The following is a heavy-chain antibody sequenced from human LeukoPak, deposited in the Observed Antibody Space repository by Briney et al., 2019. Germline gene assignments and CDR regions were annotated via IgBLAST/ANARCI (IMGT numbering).Heavy chain of an antibody. V-gene: IGHV4-34*01. J-gene: IGHJ5*02. CDR2: INHSGST. CDR3: ARDHYGGNT. D-gene: IGHD4-23*01. CDR1: GGSFSGYY. Sequence: SETLSLTCAVYGGSFSGYYWSWIRQPPGKGLEWIGEINHSGSTNHNPSLKSRVTISVDTSKNQFSLKLSSVTAADTAVYYCARDHYGGNTWGQGTLVTVSS.